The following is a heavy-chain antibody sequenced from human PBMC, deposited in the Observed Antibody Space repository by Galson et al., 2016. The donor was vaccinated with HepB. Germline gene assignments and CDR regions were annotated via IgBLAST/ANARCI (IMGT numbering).Heavy chain of an antibody. CDR3: AKPQGPFIAVAGAGGFDY. CDR2: ISGSGATT. Sequence: SLRLSCAASGFTFSNYGMSWVRQAPGKGLEWVSAISGSGATTFYADSAKGRFTVSRDNSRNMLYLQMNSLRAEDTAVYFCAKPQGPFIAVAGAGGFDYWGQGTLVTVSS. CDR1: GFTFSNYG. V-gene: IGHV3-23*01. D-gene: IGHD6-19*01. J-gene: IGHJ4*02.